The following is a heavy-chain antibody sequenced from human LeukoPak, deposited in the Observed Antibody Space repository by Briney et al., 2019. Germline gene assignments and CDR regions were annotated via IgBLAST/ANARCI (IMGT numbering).Heavy chain of an antibody. CDR3: ARGSGIGLVGEYGMDV. J-gene: IGHJ6*02. CDR1: GYTFTGYY. CDR2: INPNSGGT. D-gene: IGHD1-26*01. Sequence: ASVKVSCKASGYTFTGYYMHWVRQAPGQGLEWMGWINPNSGGTNYAQKFQGWVTMTRDTSISTAYMELSRLRSDDTAVYYCARGSGIGLVGEYGMDVWGQGTTVTVSS. V-gene: IGHV1-2*04.